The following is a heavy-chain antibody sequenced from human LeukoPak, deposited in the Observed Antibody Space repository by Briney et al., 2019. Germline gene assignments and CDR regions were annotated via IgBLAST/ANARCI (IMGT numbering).Heavy chain of an antibody. CDR2: IDSAGSDT. V-gene: IGHV3-74*01. Sequence: GGSLRLSCAASGFTLSSYWMHWVRQAPGKGLVWVSRIDSAGSDTTYADTVQGRFSLSRDNTKHTVYLQMNSPTAKDADVYDSAATTDTAMVFDYWGQGTLVTVSS. CDR1: GFTLSSYW. D-gene: IGHD5-18*01. J-gene: IGHJ4*02. CDR3: AATTDTAMVFDY.